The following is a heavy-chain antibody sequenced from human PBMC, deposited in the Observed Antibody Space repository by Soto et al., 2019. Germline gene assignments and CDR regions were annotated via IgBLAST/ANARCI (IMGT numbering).Heavy chain of an antibody. D-gene: IGHD3-3*01. V-gene: IGHV1-18*04. CDR1: GYTFSKYD. CDR2: ISPNSGRA. J-gene: IGHJ4*02. Sequence: QVPLVQSGAEMKRPGASVKVSCKASGYTFSKYDVSWVRQAPGQGLEWLGWISPNSGRASYSEKFQGRVTMSTDTPTTTADLELRSLRSDDTAVYYCVRQYFDFWTDYPDFDYWGQGTLVTVSS. CDR3: VRQYFDFWTDYPDFDY.